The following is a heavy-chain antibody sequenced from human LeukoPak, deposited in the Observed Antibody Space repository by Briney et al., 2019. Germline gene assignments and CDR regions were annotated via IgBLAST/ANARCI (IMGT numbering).Heavy chain of an antibody. V-gene: IGHV3-30*04. Sequence: HPGGSLRLSCAASGFTFSSYAMHWVRQAPGKGLEWVAVISYDGSNKYYADSVKGRFTISRDNSKNTAYLQMNSLKTEDTAVYYCTAAQDSSGWSAYYYYYMDVWGKGTTVTISS. CDR3: TAAQDSSGWSAYYYYYMDV. CDR2: ISYDGSNK. CDR1: GFTFSSYA. D-gene: IGHD6-19*01. J-gene: IGHJ6*03.